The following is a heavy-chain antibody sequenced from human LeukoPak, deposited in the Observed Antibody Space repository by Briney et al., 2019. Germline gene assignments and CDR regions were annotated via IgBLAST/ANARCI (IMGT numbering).Heavy chain of an antibody. CDR3: ARIYYDFWSGYYTYGEGGHWFDH. V-gene: IGHV1-18*01. CDR1: GYTFTSYG. CDR2: ISAYNGNT. Sequence: ASVKVSCKASGYTFTSYGISWVRQAPGQGLEWVGWISAYNGNTNYTQKLQGRVTMTTATSTSTAYMELRSLRSDDTAVYYCARIYYDFWSGYYTYGEGGHWFDHWGQGTLVTVSS. J-gene: IGHJ5*02. D-gene: IGHD3-3*01.